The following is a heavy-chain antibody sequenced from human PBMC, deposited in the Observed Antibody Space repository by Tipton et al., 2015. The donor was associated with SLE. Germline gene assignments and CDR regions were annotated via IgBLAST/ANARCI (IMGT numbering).Heavy chain of an antibody. D-gene: IGHD6-19*01. CDR3: ARVVAVAGIHYYSVDI. Sequence: TLSLTCTVSAASINSYYWSWIRQPPGKGLEWIGYIYYTGSTNYNPSLKSRVTISVDTSKNQFSLKLRSVTAADTAVYYCARVVAVAGIHYYSVDIWGQGTTVTVSS. CDR1: AASINSYY. J-gene: IGHJ6*02. CDR2: IYYTGST. V-gene: IGHV4-59*12.